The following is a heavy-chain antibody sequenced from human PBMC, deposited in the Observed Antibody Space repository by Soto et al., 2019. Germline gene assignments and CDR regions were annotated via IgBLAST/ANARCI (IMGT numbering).Heavy chain of an antibody. D-gene: IGHD6-13*01. V-gene: IGHV3-74*01. J-gene: IGHJ4*02. CDR1: GLIFTNFW. CDR3: AKDSWYFDL. CDR2: IDTSGSST. Sequence: GGSLRLSCEASGLIFTNFWMHWVRQVPGKGLVWVSRIDTSGSSTSYADSVKGRFTISRDNAKNTVSLQMNSLRAEDTGVYYCAKDSWYFDLWSQGSLVTVSS.